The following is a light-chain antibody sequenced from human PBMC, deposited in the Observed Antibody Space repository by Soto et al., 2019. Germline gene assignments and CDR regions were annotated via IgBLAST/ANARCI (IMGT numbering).Light chain of an antibody. J-gene: IGKJ1*01. CDR2: DAS. Sequence: DIQMTQSPSTLSGSVGDRVSITCRASQSISGWLAWYQQKPGKAPKLLIYDASTLERGVPSRFSGSGSGTEFTLTISSLQPDDFATYYCQQYNTYSRTFGQGTKVDIK. V-gene: IGKV1-5*01. CDR1: QSISGW. CDR3: QQYNTYSRT.